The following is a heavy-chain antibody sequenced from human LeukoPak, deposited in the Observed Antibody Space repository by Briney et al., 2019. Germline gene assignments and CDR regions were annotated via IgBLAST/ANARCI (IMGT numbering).Heavy chain of an antibody. CDR1: GFTFSSYW. CDR2: INHNGNVN. V-gene: IGHV3-7*03. D-gene: IGHD5-18*01. Sequence: GGSLRLSCAASGFTFSSYWMSWARQAPGKGLEWVASINHNGNVNYYVDSVKGRFTISRDNAKNSLYLQMSNLRAEDTAVYYCARCPLDTGGDNWFDPWGQGTLVTVSS. J-gene: IGHJ5*02. CDR3: ARCPLDTGGDNWFDP.